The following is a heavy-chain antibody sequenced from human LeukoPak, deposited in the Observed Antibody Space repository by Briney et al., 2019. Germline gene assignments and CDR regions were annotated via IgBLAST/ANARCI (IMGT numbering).Heavy chain of an antibody. CDR1: GFTFSSYE. CDR2: ISRSSSTI. D-gene: IGHD6-13*01. Sequence: PGGSLRLSCAASGFTFSSYEMNWVRQAPGKGLEWVSYISRSSSTIYYADSVKGRFTISRDNAKNSLYLQMNSLRAEYTAVYYCARKEYSSRWNFDYWGQGTLVTVSS. V-gene: IGHV3-48*03. CDR3: ARKEYSSRWNFDY. J-gene: IGHJ4*02.